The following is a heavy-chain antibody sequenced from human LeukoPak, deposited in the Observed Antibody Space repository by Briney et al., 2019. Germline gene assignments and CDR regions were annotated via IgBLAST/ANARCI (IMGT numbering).Heavy chain of an antibody. J-gene: IGHJ4*02. V-gene: IGHV3-23*01. Sequence: PGGSLRLSSAASGFTFSSYAMSWVRQAPGKGLGWVSAIRDSGGSTYYADSVKGRFTISRDNSKNTLYLQMNSLRAEDTAVYYCAKDVTGGIAAPGYYFDYWGQGTLVTVSS. CDR3: AKDVTGGIAAPGYYFDY. D-gene: IGHD6-13*01. CDR2: IRDSGGST. CDR1: GFTFSSYA.